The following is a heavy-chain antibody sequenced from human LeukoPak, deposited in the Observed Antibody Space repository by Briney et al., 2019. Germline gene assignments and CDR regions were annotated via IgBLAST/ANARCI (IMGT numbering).Heavy chain of an antibody. D-gene: IGHD1-26*01. CDR1: GGSISGYY. Sequence: PSETQSLTCAVYGGSISGYYWSWIRQPPGKGLEWIGEINHSGSTNYNPSLKSRVTISVDTSKNQFSLKLSSVTAADTAVYYCARGGGIVGATAWGQGTLVTVSS. J-gene: IGHJ5*02. V-gene: IGHV4-34*01. CDR2: INHSGST. CDR3: ARGGGIVGATA.